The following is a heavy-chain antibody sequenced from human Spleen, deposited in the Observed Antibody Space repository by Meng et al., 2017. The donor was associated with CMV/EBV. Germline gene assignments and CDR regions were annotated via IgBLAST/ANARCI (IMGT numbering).Heavy chain of an antibody. D-gene: IGHD6-19*01. CDR1: GGSISSSSYY. Sequence: SETLSLTCTVSGGSISSSSYYWGWIRQPPGKGLEWIGSIYYSGSTYYNRSLKSRVTISVDTSKNQFSLKLSSVTAADTAVYYCARDPRGSSGWYWFDPWGQGTLVTVSS. CDR2: IYYSGST. V-gene: IGHV4-39*07. J-gene: IGHJ5*02. CDR3: ARDPRGSSGWYWFDP.